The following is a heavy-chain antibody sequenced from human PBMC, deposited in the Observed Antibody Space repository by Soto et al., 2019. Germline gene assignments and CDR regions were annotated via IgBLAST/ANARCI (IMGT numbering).Heavy chain of an antibody. J-gene: IGHJ4*02. D-gene: IGHD7-27*01. CDR1: GGSFSSGGWY. Sequence: QVQLQESGPGLVKSSQTLSLICTVSGGSFSSGGWYWSWIRQHPGKGLEWIGYIYDSGSTYYNPTLKSRVSISVDTSKNLLYLKVRSVTAADTAVYFCARDISGPFASWGQGTLVTVSS. CDR2: IYDSGST. V-gene: IGHV4-31*03. CDR3: ARDISGPFAS.